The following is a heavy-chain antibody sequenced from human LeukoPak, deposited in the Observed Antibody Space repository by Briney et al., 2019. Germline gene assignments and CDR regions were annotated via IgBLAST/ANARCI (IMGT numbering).Heavy chain of an antibody. V-gene: IGHV3-23*01. J-gene: IGHJ4*02. CDR3: TKEDRQLVCAH. CDR2: ITGSAKST. CDR1: GFTFASHA. D-gene: IGHD5-18*01. Sequence: GGSLRLSCEASGFTFASHAMGWVRQAPGKGLEWVSSITGSAKSTYYADSVKGRATISRDNSWNTVDLQLTSLRVEDTATYYCTKEDRQLVCAHWGQGTLVTVSS.